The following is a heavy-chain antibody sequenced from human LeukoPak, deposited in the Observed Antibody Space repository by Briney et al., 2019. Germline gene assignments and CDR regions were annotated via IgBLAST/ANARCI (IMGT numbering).Heavy chain of an antibody. CDR3: ARDGFGELDY. CDR2: ISSSSSYI. Sequence: GGSLRLSCAASGFTFSSYSMNWVRQAPGKGLEWVSSISSSSSYIYYADSVKGRFTISRDNAKNSLYLQMNSLRAEETAVYYCARDGFGELDYWGQGTLVTVSS. J-gene: IGHJ4*02. V-gene: IGHV3-21*01. CDR1: GFTFSSYS. D-gene: IGHD3-10*01.